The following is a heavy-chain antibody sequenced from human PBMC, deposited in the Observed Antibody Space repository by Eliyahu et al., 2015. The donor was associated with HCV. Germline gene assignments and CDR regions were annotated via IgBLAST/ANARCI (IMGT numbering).Heavy chain of an antibody. Sequence: QVQLEESGGGVVQPGRSLRLSCVASGFXFSGYGMHWVRQAPGKGREWVTVISSDGSIKYYADSVKGRFTISRDNSKNTLYLQMNSLRVEDTAVYYCAKEITVAGDFDYWGQGTLVIVSS. CDR2: ISSDGSIK. V-gene: IGHV3-30*18. D-gene: IGHD6-19*01. CDR3: AKEITVAGDFDY. CDR1: GFXFSGYG. J-gene: IGHJ4*02.